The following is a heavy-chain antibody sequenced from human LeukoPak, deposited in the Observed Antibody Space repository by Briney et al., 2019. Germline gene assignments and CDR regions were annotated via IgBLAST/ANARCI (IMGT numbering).Heavy chain of an antibody. CDR2: ISYDGSNK. CDR1: GFTFSSYA. CDR3: AREISGYDDYYFDY. D-gene: IGHD5-12*01. V-gene: IGHV3-30*04. Sequence: PGRSLRFSCAASGFTFSSYAMHWVRQAPGKGLEWVAVISYDGSNKYYADSVKGRFTISRDNSKNTLYLQMNSLRAEDTAVYYCAREISGYDDYYFDYWGQGALVTVSS. J-gene: IGHJ4*02.